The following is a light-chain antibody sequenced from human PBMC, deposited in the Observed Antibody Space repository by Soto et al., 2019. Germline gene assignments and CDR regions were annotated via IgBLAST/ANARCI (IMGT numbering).Light chain of an antibody. J-gene: IGKJ1*01. CDR1: QSVSSN. CDR3: QQYNNWWT. CDR2: GAS. V-gene: IGKV3-15*01. Sequence: IVMAQAPATLSVSPGEMATLSCRASQSVSSNLAWYQQKPGQAPRLLIYGASTRATGIPARFTGSGSGTEFTLTISSLQFDDSAVYYCQQYNNWWTFGQGTKVDIK.